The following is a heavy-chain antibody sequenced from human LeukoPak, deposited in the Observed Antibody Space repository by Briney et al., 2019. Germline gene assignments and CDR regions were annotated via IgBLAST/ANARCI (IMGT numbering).Heavy chain of an antibody. Sequence: GGSLRLSCAASGFTFSSYGIHWVRQAPGKGLEWVAVISFDGTIKYYADSVKGRFTISRDNSKNTLYLQMNSLRAEDTAVYYCARDTDAFDIWGQGTMVTVSS. CDR3: ARDTDAFDI. CDR1: GFTFSSYG. J-gene: IGHJ3*02. V-gene: IGHV3-30*03. CDR2: ISFDGTIK.